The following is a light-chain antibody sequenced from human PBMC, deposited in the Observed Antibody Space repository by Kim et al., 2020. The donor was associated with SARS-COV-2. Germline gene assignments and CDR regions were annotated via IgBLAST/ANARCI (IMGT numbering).Light chain of an antibody. V-gene: IGKV1-5*03. CDR2: KAS. CDR3: QQYSSYST. J-gene: IGKJ1*01. Sequence: DIQMTQSPSTLSASVGDRVTITCRASQRISSSRLAWYQLKPGQAPRLLIYKASNLESGVPSRFSGGGSGTEFTLTISSLQPDDFATYYCQQYSSYSTFGQGTKVDIK. CDR1: QRISSSR.